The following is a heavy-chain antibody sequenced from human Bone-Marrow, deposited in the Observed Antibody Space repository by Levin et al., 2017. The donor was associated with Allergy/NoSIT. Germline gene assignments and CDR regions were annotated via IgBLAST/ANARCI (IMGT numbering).Heavy chain of an antibody. V-gene: IGHV1-69*06. D-gene: IGHD2-2*01. CDR2: IIPIFGTA. Sequence: ASVKVSCKACGGTFSSYAISWVRQAPGQGLEWMGGIIPIFGTANYAQKFQGRVTITADKSTSTAYMELSSLRSEDTAVYYCARAGLLGGYYCSSTSCPTFYYYYYGMDVWGQGTTVTVSS. CDR3: ARAGLLGGYYCSSTSCPTFYYYYYGMDV. J-gene: IGHJ6*02. CDR1: GGTFSSYA.